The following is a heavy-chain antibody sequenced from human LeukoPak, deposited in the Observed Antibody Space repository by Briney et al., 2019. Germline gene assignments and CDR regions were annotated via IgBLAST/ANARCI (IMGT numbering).Heavy chain of an antibody. V-gene: IGHV1-18*01. CDR2: ISAYNGNT. Sequence: ASVTVSCKASGYTFTSYGISWVRQAPGQGLEWMGWISAYNGNTDYAQKLQGRVTITTDTSTSTAYMELRSLRSDDTAVYYCARERADYYGSGSYRIFDYWGQGTLVTVSS. CDR3: ARERADYYGSGSYRIFDY. CDR1: GYTFTSYG. D-gene: IGHD3-10*01. J-gene: IGHJ4*02.